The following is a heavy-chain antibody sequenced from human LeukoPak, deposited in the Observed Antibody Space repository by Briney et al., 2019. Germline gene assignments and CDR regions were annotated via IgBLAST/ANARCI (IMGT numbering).Heavy chain of an antibody. CDR1: GGSISSYY. V-gene: IGHV4-59*01. CDR3: ARGRLGSGSYWKWFDP. J-gene: IGHJ5*02. D-gene: IGHD3-10*01. Sequence: PSETLSLTCTVSGGSISSYYWNWIRQPPGKGLEWIGYNYDSGSTNYNPSLESRVTISVDMSKNQFSLKMTSVTAADTAVYYCARGRLGSGSYWKWFDPWGQGTLVTVSS. CDR2: NYDSGST.